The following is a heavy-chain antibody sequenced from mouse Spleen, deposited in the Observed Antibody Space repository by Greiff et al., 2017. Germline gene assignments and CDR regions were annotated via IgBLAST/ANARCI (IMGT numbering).Heavy chain of an antibody. V-gene: IGHV5-12*02. CDR3: ARQLTGTDAMDY. J-gene: IGHJ4*01. CDR1: GFTFSDYY. D-gene: IGHD4-1*01. Sequence: EVQLVESGGGLVQPGGSLKLSCATSGFTFSDYYMYWVRQTPEKRLEWVAYISNGGGSTYYPDTVKGRFTISRDNAKNTLYLQMSRLKSEDTAMYYCARQLTGTDAMDYWGQGTSVTVSS. CDR2: ISNGGGST.